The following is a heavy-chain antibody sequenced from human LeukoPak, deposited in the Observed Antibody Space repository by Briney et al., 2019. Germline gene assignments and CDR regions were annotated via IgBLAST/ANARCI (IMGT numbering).Heavy chain of an antibody. D-gene: IGHD6-13*01. CDR3: ARGHYSSLHQIYYYYMDV. CDR2: IIPIFGTA. V-gene: IGHV1-69*01. CDR1: GGTFSSYA. J-gene: IGHJ6*03. Sequence: ASVKVSCKASGGTFSSYAISWVRQAPGQGLEWMGGIIPIFGTANYAQKFQGRVTITADESTSTAYMELSSLRSEDTAVYYCARGHYSSLHQIYYYYMDVWGKGTTVTVSS.